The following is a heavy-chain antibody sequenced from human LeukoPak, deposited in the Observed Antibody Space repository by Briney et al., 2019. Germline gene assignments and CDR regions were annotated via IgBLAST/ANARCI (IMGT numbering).Heavy chain of an antibody. CDR1: GFTFSDYY. CDR2: ISGGGII. Sequence: GGSLRLSCAASGFTFSDYYMTWIRQAPGKGLEWLSCISGGGIIYYADSVKGRFTISRDNAKNSLYLQLSDLRADDTAVYYCARGHINGYYSTYYWGQGILVTVSS. J-gene: IGHJ4*02. CDR3: ARGHINGYYSTYY. D-gene: IGHD3-3*01. V-gene: IGHV3-11*01.